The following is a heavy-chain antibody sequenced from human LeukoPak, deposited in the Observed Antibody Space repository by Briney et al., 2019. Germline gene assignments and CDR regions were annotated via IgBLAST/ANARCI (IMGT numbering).Heavy chain of an antibody. CDR1: GFTFSSYA. J-gene: IGHJ4*02. CDR3: ARDSADY. Sequence: PGGSLRLSCAASGFTFSSYAMHWVRQAPGKGLEWVAVISYDGSNYYYADSVKGRFTISRDNSKNTLYLQMTSLRTEDTAVYHCARDSADYWGQGTLVTVSS. CDR2: ISYDGSNY. V-gene: IGHV3-30-3*01.